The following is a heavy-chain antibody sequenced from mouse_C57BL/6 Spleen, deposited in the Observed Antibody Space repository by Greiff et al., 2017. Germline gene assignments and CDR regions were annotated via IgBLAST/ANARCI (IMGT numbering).Heavy chain of an antibody. D-gene: IGHD2-1*01. V-gene: IGHV1-26*01. Sequence: VQLQQSGPELVKPGASVKISCKASGYTFTDYYMNWVKQSHGKSLEWIGDINPNNGGTSYNQKFKGKATLTVDKSSSTAYMELRSLTSEDSAVYYCARVDGNPDYWGQGTTLTVSS. CDR3: ARVDGNPDY. CDR2: INPNNGGT. J-gene: IGHJ2*01. CDR1: GYTFTDYY.